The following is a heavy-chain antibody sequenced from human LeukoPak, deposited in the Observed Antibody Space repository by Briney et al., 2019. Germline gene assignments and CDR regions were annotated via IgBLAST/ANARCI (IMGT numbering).Heavy chain of an antibody. CDR3: ARDRRYCTNGVCYTGFDY. Sequence: SVKVSCKASGGTFSSYAISWVRQAPGQGLEWMGGIIPIFGTANYAQKFQGRVTITADESTSTAYMELSSLRSEDTAVYYCARDRRYCTNGVCYTGFDYWGQGTLVTVSS. CDR2: IIPIFGTA. CDR1: GGTFSSYA. D-gene: IGHD2-8*01. J-gene: IGHJ4*02. V-gene: IGHV1-69*13.